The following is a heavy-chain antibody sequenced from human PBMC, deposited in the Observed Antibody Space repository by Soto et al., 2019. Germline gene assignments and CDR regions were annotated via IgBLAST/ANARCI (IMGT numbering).Heavy chain of an antibody. V-gene: IGHV4-34*01. CDR3: ASRLRGGGISN. Sequence: SETLSLTCAVYGGSFCGYYRSWIRQPPGKGLEWIGEINHSGSTNYNPSLKSRVTISVDTSKNQFSLKLSSVTAADTAVYYCASRLRGGGISNWGQGTLVTVSS. CDR1: GGSFCGYY. J-gene: IGHJ4*02. CDR2: INHSGST. D-gene: IGHD2-21*01.